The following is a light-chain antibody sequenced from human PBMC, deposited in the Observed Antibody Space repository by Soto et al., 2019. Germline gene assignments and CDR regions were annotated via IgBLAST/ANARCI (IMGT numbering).Light chain of an antibody. J-gene: IGKJ5*01. CDR3: QQSYRTPIS. CDR1: QSISTF. Sequence: DIQMTQYQSSLSASVGDRVTITCRASQSISTFLNWYQQKPGKAPNLLIYAASGLQSGVPSRFSGSGSGTDFTLTISSLQPEDFAPYYCQQSYRTPISFGHGRRLEI. V-gene: IGKV1-39*01. CDR2: AAS.